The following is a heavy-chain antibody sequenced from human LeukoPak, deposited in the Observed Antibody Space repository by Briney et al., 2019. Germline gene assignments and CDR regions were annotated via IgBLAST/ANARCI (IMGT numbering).Heavy chain of an antibody. CDR3: ATRTVGATGYYYYMDV. Sequence: QPGGSLRLSCAASGFTFSSYGMHWVRQAPGKGLEWVAFIQYDGSNKYYADSVKGRFTISRDNSKNTLYLQMNSLRAEDTAVYYCATRTVGATGYYYYMDVWGKGTTVTISS. CDR2: IQYDGSNK. CDR1: GFTFSSYG. J-gene: IGHJ6*03. D-gene: IGHD1-26*01. V-gene: IGHV3-30*02.